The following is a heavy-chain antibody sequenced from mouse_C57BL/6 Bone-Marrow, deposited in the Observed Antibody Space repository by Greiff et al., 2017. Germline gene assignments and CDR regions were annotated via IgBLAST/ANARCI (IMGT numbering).Heavy chain of an antibody. CDR1: GFTFSSYA. J-gene: IGHJ4*01. CDR2: ISDGGSYT. D-gene: IGHD1-1*01. V-gene: IGHV5-4*01. CDR3: ARGRYGSSYDYAMDY. Sequence: DVHLVESGGGLVKPGGSLKLSCAASGFTFSSYAMSWVRQTPEKRLEWVATISDGGSYTYYPDNVKGRFTISRDNAKNNLYLQMSHLKSEDTAMYYCARGRYGSSYDYAMDYWGQGTSVTVSS.